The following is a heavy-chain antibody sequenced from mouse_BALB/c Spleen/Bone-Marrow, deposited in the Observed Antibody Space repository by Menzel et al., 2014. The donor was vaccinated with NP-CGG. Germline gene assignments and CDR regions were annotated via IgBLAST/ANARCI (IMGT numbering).Heavy chain of an antibody. V-gene: IGHV5-17*02. Sequence: DVKLVESGGGLVLPGGSRKLSCAASGFTFSSFGMHWVRQAPEKGLEWVAYISSGSSTIYYADTLKGRFTISRDNPKNTLFLQMTSLRSEDTAMYYCARSRLRGYYFDYWGQGTTLTVSS. CDR2: ISSGSSTI. CDR3: ARSRLRGYYFDY. D-gene: IGHD3-2*02. CDR1: GFTFSSFG. J-gene: IGHJ2*01.